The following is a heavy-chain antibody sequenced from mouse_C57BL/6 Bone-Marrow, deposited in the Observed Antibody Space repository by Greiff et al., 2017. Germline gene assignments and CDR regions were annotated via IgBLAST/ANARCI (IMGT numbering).Heavy chain of an antibody. V-gene: IGHV5-6*02. Sequence: EVMLVESGGDLVKPGGSLKLSCAASGFTFSSYGMSWVRQTPDKRLEWVATISSGGSYTYYPDSVKGRFTISRDNAKNTLYLQMSSLKSEDTAMYYCARQKVAPYFDYWGQGTTRTVSS. CDR3: ARQKVAPYFDY. CDR1: GFTFSSYG. J-gene: IGHJ2*01. D-gene: IGHD1-1*01. CDR2: ISSGGSYT.